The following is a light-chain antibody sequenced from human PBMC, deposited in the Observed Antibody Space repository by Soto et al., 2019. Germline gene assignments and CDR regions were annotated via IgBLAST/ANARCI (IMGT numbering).Light chain of an antibody. CDR1: QRIRTD. V-gene: IGKV1-39*01. CDR3: QQSYKNPHT. J-gene: IGKJ4*01. CDR2: VAY. Sequence: IPMTQSPSSLSASVGERVTITCRASQRIRTDLNWYQQRPGKAPKVLIYVAYTLQTGVPSRFSGSSSGTDFNLTITSLQPEDFALYYCQQSYKNPHTFGGGTRVEIK.